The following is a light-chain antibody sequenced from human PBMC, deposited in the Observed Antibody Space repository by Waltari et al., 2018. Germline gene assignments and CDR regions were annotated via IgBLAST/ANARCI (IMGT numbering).Light chain of an antibody. Sequence: QSALTQPASVSVSPGQSITISCTGTSSDVGGYNYVSWYQQHPGKAPKLIIFDVSNRPSGVSRRLSGSKSGNTASLTISGLQAQDEADYYCSSYISSDTLELFGGGTSLTVL. J-gene: IGLJ2*01. CDR2: DVS. CDR1: SSDVGGYNY. CDR3: SSYISSDTLEL. V-gene: IGLV2-14*03.